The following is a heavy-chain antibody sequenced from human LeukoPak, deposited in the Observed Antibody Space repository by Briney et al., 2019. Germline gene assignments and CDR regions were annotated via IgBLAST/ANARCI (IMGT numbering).Heavy chain of an antibody. Sequence: GGSLRLSCEASGFSFSGYGMHWVRQAPGKGLEWVALIRNDGSDKFYADFVKGRFTISRDNSKNTLYLQMNSLRAEDTAVYYCAKAVGYCSSTSCPKGYFQHWGQGTLVTVSS. CDR2: IRNDGSDK. J-gene: IGHJ1*01. CDR1: GFSFSGYG. D-gene: IGHD2-2*01. CDR3: AKAVGYCSSTSCPKGYFQH. V-gene: IGHV3-30*02.